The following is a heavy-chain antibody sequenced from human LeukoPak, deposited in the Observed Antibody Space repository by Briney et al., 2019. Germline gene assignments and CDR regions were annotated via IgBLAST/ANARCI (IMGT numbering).Heavy chain of an antibody. V-gene: IGHV3-23*01. CDR3: AKDPPRGDGYQPNFFDS. J-gene: IGHJ4*02. Sequence: PGGSLRLSCAASGLTFSSYAMNWVRQAPGRGLEWVSAVDRSSDSTYYAESVKGRFTVSRDNSKSTLFLEMNSLRAEDTAVYYCAKDPPRGDGYQPNFFDSWGQGTLVTVSS. CDR2: VDRSSDST. CDR1: GLTFSSYA. D-gene: IGHD5-24*01.